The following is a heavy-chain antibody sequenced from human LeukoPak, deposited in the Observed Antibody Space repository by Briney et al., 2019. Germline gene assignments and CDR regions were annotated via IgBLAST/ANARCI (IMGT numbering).Heavy chain of an antibody. CDR3: ARGGCSGGSCYFDYYYGMDV. V-gene: IGHV4-59*01. CDR2: IYYSGST. J-gene: IGHJ6*02. D-gene: IGHD2-15*01. CDR1: GGSISSYY. Sequence: SETLSLTCTVSGGSISSYYWSWIRQPPGEGLEWIGYIYYSGSTNYNPSLKSRVTISVDTSKNQFSLKLSSVTAADTAVYYCARGGCSGGSCYFDYYYGMDVWGQGTTVTVSS.